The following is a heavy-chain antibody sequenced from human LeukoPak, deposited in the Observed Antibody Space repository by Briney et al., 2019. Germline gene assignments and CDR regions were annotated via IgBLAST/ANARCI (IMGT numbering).Heavy chain of an antibody. J-gene: IGHJ6*02. CDR2: IIPIFGTA. V-gene: IGHV1-69*13. CDR3: ARGSGYYDSSGLYYYYGMDV. Sequence: SVKVSCKASGGTFSSYAISWVRQAPGQGLEWIGGIIPIFGTANYAQKFQGRVTITADESTSTAYMELSSLRSEDTAVYYCARGSGYYDSSGLYYYYGMDVWGQGTTVTVSS. CDR1: GGTFSSYA. D-gene: IGHD3-22*01.